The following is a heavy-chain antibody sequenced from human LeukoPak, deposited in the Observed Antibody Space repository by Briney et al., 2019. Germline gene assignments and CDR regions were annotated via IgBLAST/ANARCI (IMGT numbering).Heavy chain of an antibody. D-gene: IGHD3-9*01. CDR3: ARDHYGILTGSNWFDP. J-gene: IGHJ5*02. CDR1: GYTFTSYA. Sequence: ASVKVSCKASGYTFTSYAMHWVRQAPGQRLEWMGWINAGNGNTKYSQKFQGRVTITRDTSASTAYMELSSLRSEDTAVYYCARDHYGILTGSNWFDPWGQGTLVTVSS. CDR2: INAGNGNT. V-gene: IGHV1-3*01.